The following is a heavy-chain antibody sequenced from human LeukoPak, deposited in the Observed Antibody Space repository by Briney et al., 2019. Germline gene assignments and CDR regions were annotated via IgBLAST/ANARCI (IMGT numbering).Heavy chain of an antibody. Sequence: PGGSLRLSCAASGFTVSSNYMSWVRQAPGQGLEWVSVMYSGGSTSYADSVKGRFTISRDKSKNTLYLQMNSLRAEDTAVYYCAKDGDTSYYHYMDVWGKGTTVTVSS. D-gene: IGHD7-27*01. J-gene: IGHJ6*03. CDR2: MYSGGST. CDR1: GFTVSSNY. CDR3: AKDGDTSYYHYMDV. V-gene: IGHV3-53*01.